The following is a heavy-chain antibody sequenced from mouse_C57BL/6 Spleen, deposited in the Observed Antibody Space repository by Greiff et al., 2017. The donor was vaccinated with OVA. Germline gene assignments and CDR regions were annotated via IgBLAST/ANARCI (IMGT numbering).Heavy chain of an antibody. CDR2: IYPSDSET. V-gene: IGHV1-61*01. J-gene: IGHJ4*01. Sequence: QVQLQQSGAELVRPGSSVKLSCKASGYTFTSYWMDWVKQRPGQGLEWIGNIYPSDSETHYNQKFKDKATLTVDKSSSTAYMQLSSLTSEDSAVYYCASHDGSPYAMDYWGQGTSVTVSS. D-gene: IGHD2-3*01. CDR3: ASHDGSPYAMDY. CDR1: GYTFTSYW.